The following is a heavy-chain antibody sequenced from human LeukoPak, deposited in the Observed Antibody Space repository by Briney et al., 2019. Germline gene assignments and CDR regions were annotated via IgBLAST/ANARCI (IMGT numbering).Heavy chain of an antibody. J-gene: IGHJ4*02. V-gene: IGHV3-21*01. CDR2: ISSSSSYI. CDR3: ARGGNSYGYGLDY. D-gene: IGHD5-18*01. Sequence: GGSLRLSCAASGFTFSSYGMTRVRQAPGKGLEWVSSISSSSSYIYYADSVKGRFTISRDNAKNSLYLQMNSLRAEDTAVYYCARGGNSYGYGLDYWGQGTLVTVSS. CDR1: GFTFSSYG.